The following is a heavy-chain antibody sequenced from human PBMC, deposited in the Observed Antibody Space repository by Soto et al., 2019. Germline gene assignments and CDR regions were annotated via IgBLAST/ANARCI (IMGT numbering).Heavy chain of an antibody. D-gene: IGHD3-22*01. J-gene: IGHJ4*02. V-gene: IGHV3-23*01. CDR3: AKDTYYHDSSGYYIFEY. CDR1: GFTFSNYA. CDR2: ISGSGGNT. Sequence: GGSLRLSCVASGFTFSNYAMSWVRQAPGKGLEWVSAISGSGGNTYYADSVEGRFTISRDNSKNTLYVQMNSLRAEDTAVYYCAKDTYYHDSSGYYIFEYWGQGTPVTVPS.